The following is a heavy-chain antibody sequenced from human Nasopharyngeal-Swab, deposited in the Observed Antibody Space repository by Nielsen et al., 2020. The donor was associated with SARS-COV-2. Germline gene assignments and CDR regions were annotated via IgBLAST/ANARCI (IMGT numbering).Heavy chain of an antibody. J-gene: IGHJ3*02. D-gene: IGHD3-22*01. CDR1: GGSISSGDYY. Sequence: SETLSLTCTVSGGSISSGDYYWSWIRQPPGKGLEWIGYIYYSGSTYYNPSLKSRVTISVDTSKNQFSLKLSSVTAADTAVYYCAGARITMIVVVNAFDIWGQGTMITVSS. V-gene: IGHV4-30-4*08. CDR3: AGARITMIVVVNAFDI. CDR2: IYYSGST.